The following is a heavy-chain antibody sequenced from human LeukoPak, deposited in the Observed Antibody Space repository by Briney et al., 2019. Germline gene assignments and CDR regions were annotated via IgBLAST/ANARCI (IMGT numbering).Heavy chain of an antibody. CDR1: XXSXSSHY. D-gene: IGHD6-6*01. CDR3: ARDLLSSDAFDI. V-gene: IGHV4-59*11. J-gene: IGHJ3*02. Sequence: TXSXXSXSSHYWXWVRQPPGKGLEWIGDIYYSGSTNYNPSLKSRVTISVDTSKNQFSLKLSSVTAADTAVYYCARDLLSSDAFDIWGQGTMVTVSS. CDR2: IYYSGST.